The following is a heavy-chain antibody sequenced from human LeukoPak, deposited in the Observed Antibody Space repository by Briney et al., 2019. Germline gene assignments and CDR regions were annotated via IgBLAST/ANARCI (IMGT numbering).Heavy chain of an antibody. J-gene: IGHJ4*02. Sequence: SETLSLTGTVSGGSISSISYFWGWIRQPPGKGLEWIGHIYYSGSTYYNPSLKSRVTISVDTSKNQFSLKLSSVTAADTAVYYCARDRPWRLVAAHYQYFDYWGQGTLVTVSS. CDR1: GGSISSISYF. D-gene: IGHD2-15*01. CDR2: IYYSGST. CDR3: ARDRPWRLVAAHYQYFDY. V-gene: IGHV4-39*07.